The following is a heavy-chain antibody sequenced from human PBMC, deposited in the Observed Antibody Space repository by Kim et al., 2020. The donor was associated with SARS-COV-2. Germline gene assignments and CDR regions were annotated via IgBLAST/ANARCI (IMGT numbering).Heavy chain of an antibody. CDR3: ARDSITIFGVVIDGMDV. V-gene: IGHV4-30-4*01. Sequence: SETLSLTCTVSGGSISSGDYYWSWIRQPPGKGLEWIGYIYYSGSTYYNPSLKSRVTISVDTSKNQFSLKLSSVTAADTAVYYCARDSITIFGVVIDGMDVWGQGTTVTVSS. CDR1: GGSISSGDYY. CDR2: IYYSGST. J-gene: IGHJ6*02. D-gene: IGHD3-3*01.